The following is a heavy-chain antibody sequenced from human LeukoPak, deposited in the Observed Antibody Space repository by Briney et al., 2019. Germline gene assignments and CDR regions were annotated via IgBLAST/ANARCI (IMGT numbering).Heavy chain of an antibody. V-gene: IGHV3-30*18. CDR1: GFTFNSFG. CDR3: AKVPFDL. Sequence: PGRSLRLSCAASGFTFNSFGIHWVRQAPGKGLEWVADISDDGSNKYYADSVKGRFTTSRDNSKNTLYLQMNSLRAEDTAVYYCAKVPFDLWGQGTPVTVSS. CDR2: ISDDGSNK. J-gene: IGHJ5*02.